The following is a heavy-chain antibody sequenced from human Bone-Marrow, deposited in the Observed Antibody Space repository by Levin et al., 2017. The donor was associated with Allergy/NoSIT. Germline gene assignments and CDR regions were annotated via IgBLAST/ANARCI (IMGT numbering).Heavy chain of an antibody. D-gene: IGHD3-10*01. CDR1: GFTFSSYA. CDR2: ISGSGGST. Sequence: GGSLRLSCAASGFTFSSYAMSWVRQAPGKGLEWVSAISGSGGSTYYADSVKGRFTISRDNSKNTLYLQMNSLRAEDTAVYYCAKDRGSWFRELLLYYFDYWGQGTLVTVSS. CDR3: AKDRGSWFRELLLYYFDY. V-gene: IGHV3-23*01. J-gene: IGHJ4*02.